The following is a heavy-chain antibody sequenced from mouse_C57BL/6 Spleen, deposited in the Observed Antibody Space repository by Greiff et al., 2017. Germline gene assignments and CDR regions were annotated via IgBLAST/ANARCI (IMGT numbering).Heavy chain of an antibody. J-gene: IGHJ2*01. V-gene: IGHV1-15*01. D-gene: IGHD2-4*01. CDR1: GYTFTDYE. CDR3: TSYDYGPSFDC. CDR2: IDPETGGT. Sequence: QVQLQQSGAELVRPGASVTLSCKASGYTFTDYEMHWVKQTPVHGLEWIGAIDPETGGTAYTQKFKGKAILTADNASCTAFMELRSLTSVDSAVYYCTSYDYGPSFDCRGQGSTLSV.